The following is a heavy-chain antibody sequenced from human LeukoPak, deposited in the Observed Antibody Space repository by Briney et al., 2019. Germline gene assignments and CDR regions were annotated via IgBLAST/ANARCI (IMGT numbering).Heavy chain of an antibody. CDR2: ISYSGYT. CDR3: ARGRNDNGGMFFDS. D-gene: IGHD4-23*01. CDR1: SGSIRSYY. V-gene: IGHV4-59*01. Sequence: SETLSLTCTVSSGSIRSYYWSWIRQAPGKGLEWIGFISYSGYTSYSPSLKSRGAISVDTSKSQFSLRLTSMTAADTATYYCARGRNDNGGMFFDSWAQGTLITVSS. J-gene: IGHJ4*02.